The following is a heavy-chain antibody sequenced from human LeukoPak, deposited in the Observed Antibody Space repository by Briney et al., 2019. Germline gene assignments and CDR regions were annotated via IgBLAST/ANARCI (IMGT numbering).Heavy chain of an antibody. Sequence: SETLSLTCTVSGCSISGGDYYWSWIPQPPGKGLEWIGYIYYSGSTYYNPSLKSRVTISVDTSKNQFSLKLSSVTAADTAVYYCARAVNWFDPWGQGTLVTVSS. J-gene: IGHJ5*02. CDR1: GCSISGGDYY. CDR3: ARAVNWFDP. CDR2: IYYSGST. V-gene: IGHV4-30-4*01.